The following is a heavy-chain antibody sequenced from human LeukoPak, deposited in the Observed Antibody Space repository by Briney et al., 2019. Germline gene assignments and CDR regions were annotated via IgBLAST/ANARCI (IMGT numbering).Heavy chain of an antibody. CDR1: GFTFTSIA. V-gene: IGHV3-23*01. CDR2: IRGTGDST. CDR3: AKGQELDDGVFDS. D-gene: IGHD1-1*01. Sequence: PRGSLSLSCAASGFTFTSIAMTWVRQAPGKGLEWVSTIRGTGDSTHYADSVKGRFIISRDKSKNMLYLQMNGLRAEDTAIYYCAKGQELDDGVFDSWGQGTLVTVSS. J-gene: IGHJ4*02.